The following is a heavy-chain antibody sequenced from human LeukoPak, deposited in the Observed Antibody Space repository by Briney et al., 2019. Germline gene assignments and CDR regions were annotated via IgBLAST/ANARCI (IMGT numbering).Heavy chain of an antibody. D-gene: IGHD3-22*01. V-gene: IGHV1-2*02. CDR2: INPDSGYT. CDR3: ASPVFDSSGYYPFDY. CDR1: GYTFTSYY. Sequence: ASVKVSCKASGYTFTSYYIHWVRQAPGQGLEWMGWINPDSGYTNYAQKFQGRVTMTRDTSINTAYMELSRLTSDDTAVYYCASPVFDSSGYYPFDYWGQGTLVTVSS. J-gene: IGHJ4*02.